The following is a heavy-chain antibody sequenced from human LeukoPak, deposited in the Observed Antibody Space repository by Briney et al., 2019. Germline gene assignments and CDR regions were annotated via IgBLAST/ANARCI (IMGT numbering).Heavy chain of an antibody. CDR3: ARDRRYDSSGLI. CDR2: ISGSGGST. J-gene: IGHJ4*02. Sequence: GGSLRLSCAASGFTFSSYAMSWVRQAPGKGLEWVSAISGSGGSTYYADSVKGRFTISRDNSKNTLYLQMNSLRAEDTAVYYCARDRRYDSSGLIWGQGTLVTVSS. V-gene: IGHV3-23*01. CDR1: GFTFSSYA. D-gene: IGHD3-22*01.